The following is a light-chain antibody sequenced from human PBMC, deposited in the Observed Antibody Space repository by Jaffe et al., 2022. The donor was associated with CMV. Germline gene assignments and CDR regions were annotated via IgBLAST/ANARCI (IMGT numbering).Light chain of an antibody. Sequence: QSVLTQPPSVSAAPGQRVTISCSGSSSNIGNNYVSWYQQLPGTAPRLLIYENNKRPSGIPDRFSGSASGTSASLVITGLQTGDEADYYCGTWDLSLRAEVFGTGTRVTVL. CDR3: GTWDLSLRAEV. CDR2: ENN. J-gene: IGLJ1*01. CDR1: SSNIGNNY. V-gene: IGLV1-51*01.